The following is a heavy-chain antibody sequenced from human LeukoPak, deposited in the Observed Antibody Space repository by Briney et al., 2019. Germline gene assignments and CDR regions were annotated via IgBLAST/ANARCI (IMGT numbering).Heavy chain of an antibody. V-gene: IGHV1-18*01. CDR2: ISAYNGNT. CDR1: GYTFTGYG. Sequence: ASVKVSCKASGYTFTGYGISWVRQAPGQGLEWMGWISAYNGNTNYAQKLQGRVTMTTDTSTSTAYMELRSLRSDDTAVYYCARGGRMAAAGEPIDYWGQGTLVTVSS. CDR3: ARGGRMAAAGEPIDY. D-gene: IGHD6-13*01. J-gene: IGHJ4*02.